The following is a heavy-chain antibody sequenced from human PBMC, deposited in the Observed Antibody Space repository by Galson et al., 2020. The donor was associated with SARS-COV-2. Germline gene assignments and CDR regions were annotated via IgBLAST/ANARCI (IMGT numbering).Heavy chain of an antibody. V-gene: IGHV1-18*01. CDR1: GYTFTSYG. Sequence: ASVKVSCKASGYTFTSYGISWVRQAPGQGLEWMGWISAYNGNTNYAQKLQGRVTMTTDTSTSTAYMELRSLRSDDTAVYYCARLGGYSGYDYVPYYYYYRDVWGKGTTVTISS. D-gene: IGHD5-12*01. CDR2: ISAYNGNT. CDR3: ARLGGYSGYDYVPYYYYYRDV. J-gene: IGHJ6*03.